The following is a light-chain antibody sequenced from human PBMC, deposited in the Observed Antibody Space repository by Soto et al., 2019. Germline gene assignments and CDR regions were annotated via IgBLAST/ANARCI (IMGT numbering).Light chain of an antibody. CDR2: DVS. CDR1: SSDVGGYNY. V-gene: IGLV2-14*01. Sequence: QSALTQPASVSGCPGQSITISCTGTSSDVGGYNYVSWYQQHPGKAPKLMIYDVSNRPSGVSNRFSGSKSGNTASLTISGLQAEDEADYCCSSYTSSTTLYVFGTGTKVTVL. J-gene: IGLJ1*01. CDR3: SSYTSSTTLYV.